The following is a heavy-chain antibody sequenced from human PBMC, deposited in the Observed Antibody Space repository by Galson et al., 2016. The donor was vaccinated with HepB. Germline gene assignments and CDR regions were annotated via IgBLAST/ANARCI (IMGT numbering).Heavy chain of an antibody. CDR1: GSSFTSHS. D-gene: IGHD3-22*01. V-gene: IGHV5-10-1*01. CDR2: IDPSDSYT. J-gene: IGHJ5*02. Sequence: QSGAEVKKPGESLRISCKGSGSSFTSHSISWVRQMPGKGLEWMGRIDPSDSYTNYSPSFQGHVTISADKSISTAYLHWSSLKASDTAMYYCARHNWLFLPWRTWFDPWGQGTLVTVSS. CDR3: ARHNWLFLPWRTWFDP.